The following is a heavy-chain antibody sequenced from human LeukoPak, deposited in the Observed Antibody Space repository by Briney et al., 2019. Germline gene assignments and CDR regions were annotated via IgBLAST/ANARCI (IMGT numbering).Heavy chain of an antibody. Sequence: GGSLRLSCAASGFTFSTYWMTWVRQAPGQGPEWLANINPTGRETFYVDPVKGRFTISRDNAMNLLYLQMSSLRGEDTAVYYCGGFGYEAAVDLWGQGTLVTVSS. V-gene: IGHV3-7*01. CDR2: INPTGRET. CDR3: GGFGYEAAVDL. J-gene: IGHJ4*02. CDR1: GFTFSTYW. D-gene: IGHD6-13*01.